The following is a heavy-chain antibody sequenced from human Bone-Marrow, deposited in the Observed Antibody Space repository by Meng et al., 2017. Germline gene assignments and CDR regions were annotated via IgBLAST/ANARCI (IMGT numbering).Heavy chain of an antibody. V-gene: IGHV4-61*01. D-gene: IGHD1-26*01. Sequence: QGQRQASGPGLVGPPETLSLTCTVSGGSVSSGPYYWTWVRQPPGKGLEWIGYKFHDGTTNYNPSLKSRVTMSVDASKKQFSLNLSSVTAADTAVYYCARDNMGSVDYWGQGTLVTVSS. J-gene: IGHJ4*02. CDR3: ARDNMGSVDY. CDR1: GGSVSSGPYY. CDR2: KFHDGTT.